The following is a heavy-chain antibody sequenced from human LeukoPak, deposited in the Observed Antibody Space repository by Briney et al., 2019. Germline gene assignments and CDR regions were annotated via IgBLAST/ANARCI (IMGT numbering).Heavy chain of an antibody. D-gene: IGHD3-10*01. CDR2: INSRGSTI. CDR3: ARGRSYSNFDY. Sequence: GGSLRLSCVASGFNFIGYEMHWVRQAPGRGLEWVSYINSRGSTIYYGHSVKGRFTISRDNAENSLYLEMNSLRVEDTALYYCARGRSYSNFDYWGQGTLVTVSS. CDR1: GFNFIGYE. V-gene: IGHV3-48*03. J-gene: IGHJ4*02.